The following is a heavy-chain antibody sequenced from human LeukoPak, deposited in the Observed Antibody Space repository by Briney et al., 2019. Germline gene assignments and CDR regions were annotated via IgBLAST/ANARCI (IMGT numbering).Heavy chain of an antibody. CDR2: ISSSSSYI. D-gene: IGHD2-21*01. CDR3: AKDFRIGYSAHFDY. J-gene: IGHJ4*02. Sequence: GGSLRLSCAASGFTFSSYSMNWVRQAPGKGLEWVSSISSSSSYIYYADSVKGRFSISRDNSKNTLYLQMDSLRGEDTAVYYCAKDFRIGYSAHFDYWGQGALVTVSS. CDR1: GFTFSSYS. V-gene: IGHV3-21*04.